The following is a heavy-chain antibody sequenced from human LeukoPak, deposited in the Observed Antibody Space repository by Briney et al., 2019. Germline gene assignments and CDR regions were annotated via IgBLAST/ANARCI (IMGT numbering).Heavy chain of an antibody. D-gene: IGHD1/OR15-1a*01. V-gene: IGHV3-7*01. CDR2: IKEDGGVK. J-gene: IGHJ4*02. CDR1: GFTSGVSW. CDR3: AKDRGWNTFDY. Sequence: GGSLRLSCAASGFTSGVSWMSWVRQAPGKGLEWVANIKEDGGVKNYVDSVKGRLTISRDNAKSSLFLQMNSLRVEDTAVYYCAKDRGWNTFDYWGQGTLVTVSS.